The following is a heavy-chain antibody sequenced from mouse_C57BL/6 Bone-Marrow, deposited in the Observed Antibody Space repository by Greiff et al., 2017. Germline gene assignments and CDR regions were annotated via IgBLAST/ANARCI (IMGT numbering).Heavy chain of an antibody. CDR2: ISSGGSYT. Sequence: EVKVVESGGDLVKPGGSLKLSCAASGFTFSSYGMSWVRQTPDKRLEWVATISSGGSYTYYPDSVKGRFTISRDNAKNTLYLQMSSLKSEDTAMYYCARLSNWADYWGQGTTLTVSS. D-gene: IGHD4-1*01. V-gene: IGHV5-6*01. CDR3: ARLSNWADY. CDR1: GFTFSSYG. J-gene: IGHJ2*01.